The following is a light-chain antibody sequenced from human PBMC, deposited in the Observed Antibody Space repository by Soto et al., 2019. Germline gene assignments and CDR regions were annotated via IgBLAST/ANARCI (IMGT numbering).Light chain of an antibody. CDR2: DDN. CDR1: SGSIASNY. J-gene: IGLJ2*01. V-gene: IGLV6-57*04. CDR3: QSYDSTNVV. Sequence: NFMLTQPHSVSESPGKTVTISCTRSSGSIASNYVQWYQQHPGSAPTTVIYDDNHRPSGVPDRFSGSIDSSSNSASLTISGLKADDEADYYCQSYDSTNVVFGGGTQLTVL.